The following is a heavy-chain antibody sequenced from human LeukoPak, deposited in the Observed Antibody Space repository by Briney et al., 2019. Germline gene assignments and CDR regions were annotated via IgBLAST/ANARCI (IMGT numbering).Heavy chain of an antibody. V-gene: IGHV1-69*13. Sequence: GASVKVSCKASGGTFSSYAISWVRQAPGQGLEWMGGIIPIFGTAIYAQKFQGRVTITADESTSTAYMELSSLRSEDTAVYYCARDRYCSGGSCYIYFDYWGQGTLVTVSS. CDR3: ARDRYCSGGSCYIYFDY. CDR1: GGTFSSYA. CDR2: IIPIFGTA. D-gene: IGHD2-15*01. J-gene: IGHJ4*02.